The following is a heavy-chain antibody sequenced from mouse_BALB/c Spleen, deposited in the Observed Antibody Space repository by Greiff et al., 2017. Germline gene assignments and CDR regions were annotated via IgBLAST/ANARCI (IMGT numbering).Heavy chain of an antibody. D-gene: IGHD2-14*01. CDR3: AREAHRYWYFDV. V-gene: IGHV1-14*01. CDR1: GYTFTSYV. Sequence: EVQVVESGPELVKPGASVKMSCKASGYTFTSYVMHWVKQKPGQGLEWIGYINPYNDGTKYNEKFKGKATLTSDKSSSTAYMELSSLTSEDSAVYYCAREAHRYWYFDVWGAGTTVTVSS. J-gene: IGHJ1*01. CDR2: INPYNDGT.